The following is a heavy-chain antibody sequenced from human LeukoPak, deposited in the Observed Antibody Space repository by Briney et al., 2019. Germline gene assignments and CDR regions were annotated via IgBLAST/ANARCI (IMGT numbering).Heavy chain of an antibody. V-gene: IGHV4-30-4*01. J-gene: IGHJ6*02. CDR2: IHYSGST. CDR3: ARVRWYPPRARGMDV. Sequence: SETLSLTCTVSGGSISSGDYYWSWIRQPPGKGLEWIGYIHYSGSTFYNPSLKSRVTISVDTSKNQFSLKVSSVTAADTAVYYCARVRWYPPRARGMDVWGQGTAVTVSS. D-gene: IGHD4-23*01. CDR1: GGSISSGDYY.